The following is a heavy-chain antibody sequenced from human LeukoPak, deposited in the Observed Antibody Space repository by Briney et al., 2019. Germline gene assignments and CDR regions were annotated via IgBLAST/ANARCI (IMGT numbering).Heavy chain of an antibody. Sequence: GGSLRLSCAASGFTFSSYAMSWVRQAPGKGLEWVSAIRDSGGSTYYADSVKGRFTISRVNSKNTLYLQMNSLRAEDTAVYYCAKPLGRYYYYGMDVWGQGTTVTVSS. CDR1: GFTFSSYA. V-gene: IGHV3-23*01. CDR2: IRDSGGST. CDR3: AKPLGRYYYYGMDV. J-gene: IGHJ6*02.